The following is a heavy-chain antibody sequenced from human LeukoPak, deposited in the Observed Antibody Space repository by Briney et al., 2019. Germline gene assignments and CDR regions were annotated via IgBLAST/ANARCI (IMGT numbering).Heavy chain of an antibody. CDR1: GGSISSYY. Sequence: SETLSLTCTVSGGSISSYYWSWIRQPPGKRLEWIGYIYYSGSTNYNPSLKSRVTISVDTSKNQFSLKLSSVTAADTAVYYCAGLTGIAAAAFDYWGQGTLVTVSS. CDR2: IYYSGST. V-gene: IGHV4-59*01. CDR3: AGLTGIAAAAFDY. J-gene: IGHJ4*02. D-gene: IGHD6-13*01.